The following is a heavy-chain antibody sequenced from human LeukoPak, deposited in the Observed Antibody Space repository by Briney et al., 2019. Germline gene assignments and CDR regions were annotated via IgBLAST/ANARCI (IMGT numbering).Heavy chain of an antibody. J-gene: IGHJ4*02. Sequence: PGGSLRLSCAASVFTFSSYSMNWVRQAPGKGLEWVSSISSSSSYIYYADSVKGRFTISRDNAKNSLYLQMNSLRAEDTAVYYCARDSREWELLPLDYWGQGTLVTVSS. CDR1: VFTFSSYS. CDR2: ISSSSSYI. V-gene: IGHV3-21*01. D-gene: IGHD1-26*01. CDR3: ARDSREWELLPLDY.